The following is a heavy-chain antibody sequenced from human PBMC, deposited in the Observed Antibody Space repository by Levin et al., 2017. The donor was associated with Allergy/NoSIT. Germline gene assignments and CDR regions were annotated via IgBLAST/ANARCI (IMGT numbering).Heavy chain of an antibody. Sequence: SETLSLTCAVYGGSFSGYYWSWIRQPPGKGLEWIGEINHSGSTNYNPSLKSRVTISVDTSKNQFSLKLSSVTAADTAVYYCARGVYYDSSGYYYGMAFDIWGQGTMVTVSS. CDR3: ARGVYYDSSGYYYGMAFDI. CDR2: INHSGST. D-gene: IGHD3-22*01. J-gene: IGHJ3*02. V-gene: IGHV4-34*01. CDR1: GGSFSGYY.